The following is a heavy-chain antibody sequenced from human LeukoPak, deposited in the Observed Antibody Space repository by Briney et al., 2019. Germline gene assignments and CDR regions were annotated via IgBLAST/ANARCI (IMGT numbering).Heavy chain of an antibody. Sequence: GGSLRLSCAASGFTFNNYAMHWVRQAPGKGLEWVSIISSGGSFQYYADSVQGRFTISSDNSKNTLSLQLNSLRGEDTDIYFCARNSTYYYESGSSGPHYFDNWGQGTLVTVSS. D-gene: IGHD3-10*01. V-gene: IGHV3-30*01. CDR1: GFTFNNYA. J-gene: IGHJ4*02. CDR3: ARNSTYYYESGSSGPHYFDN. CDR2: ISSGGSFQ.